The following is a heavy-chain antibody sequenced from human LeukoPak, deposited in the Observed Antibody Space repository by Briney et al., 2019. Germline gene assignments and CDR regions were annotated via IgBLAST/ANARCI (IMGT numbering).Heavy chain of an antibody. J-gene: IGHJ4*02. D-gene: IGHD3-10*01. CDR2: IRYDGSHK. V-gene: IGHV3-30*02. CDR3: ARDRGWSLTYGSGSYGLDY. CDR1: GFTFGTYG. Sequence: PGGSLRLSCATSGFTFGTYGMHWVRQAPGKGLEWVAFIRYDGSHKYYIDYVKGRFTISRDNSRHMLFLQMNSLRTEDTAVYYCARDRGWSLTYGSGSYGLDYWGQGTLVTVSS.